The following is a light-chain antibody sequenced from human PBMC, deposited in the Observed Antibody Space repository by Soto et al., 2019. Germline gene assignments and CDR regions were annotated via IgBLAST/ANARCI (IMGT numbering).Light chain of an antibody. CDR1: SSDVGGYDF. CDR3: CSYAGDLAI. Sequence: QPCSGSRSPGHSVSISRTPTSSDVGGYDFVSCYQQNPGNAPKLMISDVSKRPSGVPDSFSGSKSGNTASLTISGLQAEDEADYYCCSYAGDLAIFGGGTKVTVL. CDR2: DVS. V-gene: IGLV2-11*01. J-gene: IGLJ2*01.